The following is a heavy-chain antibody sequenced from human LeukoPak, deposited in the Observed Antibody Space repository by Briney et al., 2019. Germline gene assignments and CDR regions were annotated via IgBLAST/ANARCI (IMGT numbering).Heavy chain of an antibody. D-gene: IGHD3-22*01. Sequence: GGSLRLSCAASGFTFSNAWMSWVRQAPGKGLEWVGRIKSKTDGGTTDYAAPVKGRFTISRDDSKSIAYLQMNSLKTEDTAVYYCTREYYYDSSGYYPQGDYWGQGTLVTVSS. CDR1: GFTFSNAW. V-gene: IGHV3-15*01. CDR3: TREYYYDSSGYYPQGDY. CDR2: IKSKTDGGTT. J-gene: IGHJ4*02.